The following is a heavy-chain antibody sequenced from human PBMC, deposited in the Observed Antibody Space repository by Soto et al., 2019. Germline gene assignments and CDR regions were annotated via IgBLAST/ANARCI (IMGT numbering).Heavy chain of an antibody. CDR3: ARVQYYDSSSYPSNYYYYGMDV. D-gene: IGHD3-22*01. CDR1: GFTFGSYG. V-gene: IGHV3-33*01. Sequence: QVQLVESGGGVVQPGRSLRLSCAASGFTFGSYGMHWVRQAPGKGLEWVAVIWYDGSNKYYADSVKGRFTISRDNSKNTLYLQMNSLRAEDTAVYYCARVQYYDSSSYPSNYYYYGMDVWGQGSTVTVSS. CDR2: IWYDGSNK. J-gene: IGHJ6*02.